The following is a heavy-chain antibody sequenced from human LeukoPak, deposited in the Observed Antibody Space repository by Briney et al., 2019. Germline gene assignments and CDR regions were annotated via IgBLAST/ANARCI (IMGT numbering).Heavy chain of an antibody. D-gene: IGHD3-3*01. J-gene: IGHJ3*01. Sequence: KTSETLSLTCTVSGGSVSSYFWSWIRQPPGKGLEWIGYMYYSGSTNYNPSLKSRVTISIDTSKNQFSLQLSSVTAADTAVYYCARGYYDFWSGRRTLWGQGTMVTVSS. CDR2: MYYSGST. CDR1: GGSVSSYF. V-gene: IGHV4-59*02. CDR3: ARGYYDFWSGRRTL.